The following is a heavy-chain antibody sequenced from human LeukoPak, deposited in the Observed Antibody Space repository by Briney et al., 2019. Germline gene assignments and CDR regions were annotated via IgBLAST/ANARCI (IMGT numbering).Heavy chain of an antibody. CDR2: IKQDGSEK. V-gene: IGHV3-7*01. D-gene: IGHD2-2*01. J-gene: IGHJ4*02. CDR1: GFTFSNYW. CDR3: ARRRCSSTSCIFDY. Sequence: GGSLRLSCAVSGFTFSNYWMSWVRQAPGKGLEWVANIKQDGSEKYYVDSVKGRFTISRDKAKSSLYLQMNSLRAEDTAVYYCARRRCSSTSCIFDYWGQGTLVTVSS.